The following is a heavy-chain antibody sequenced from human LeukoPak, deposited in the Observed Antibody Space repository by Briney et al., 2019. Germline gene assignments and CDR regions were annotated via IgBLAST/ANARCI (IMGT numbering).Heavy chain of an antibody. D-gene: IGHD3-3*01. CDR2: ISYDGSNE. V-gene: IGHV3-30-3*01. CDR1: GFTFSSYA. J-gene: IGHJ2*01. CDR3: ARDGALWSGYYTWYFDL. Sequence: PGGSLRLSCAASGFTFSSYAVSWVRQAPGKGLEWVAIISYDGSNEYYSDSVKGRFTISRDNSKNTLFLQMNSLRAEDTAVYYCARDGALWSGYYTWYFDLWGRGTLVTVSS.